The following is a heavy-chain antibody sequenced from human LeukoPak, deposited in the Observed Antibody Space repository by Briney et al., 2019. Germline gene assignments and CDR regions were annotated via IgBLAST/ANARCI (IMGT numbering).Heavy chain of an antibody. V-gene: IGHV3-48*03. D-gene: IGHD2-2*01. CDR3: AKQVQKYQLLLNYYYYYMDV. CDR1: GFTFSSYE. J-gene: IGHJ6*03. Sequence: GGSLRLPCAASGFTFSSYEMTWVRQAPGKGLEWVSYISSSGSTTHYADSVKGRFTISRDNSKNTLYLQMNSLRAEDTAVYYCAKQVQKYQLLLNYYYYYMDVWGKGTTVTVSS. CDR2: ISSSGSTT.